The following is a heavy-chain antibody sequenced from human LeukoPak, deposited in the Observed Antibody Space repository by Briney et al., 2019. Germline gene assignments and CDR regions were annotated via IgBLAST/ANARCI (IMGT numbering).Heavy chain of an antibody. CDR1: GGSIDSVGYY. J-gene: IGHJ4*02. D-gene: IGHD6-19*01. V-gene: IGHV4-61*02. Sequence: SETLSLTCTVSGGSIDSVGYYWSWIRQSPGKGLEWIGRIYTSGSTNYNPSLKSRVTMSVDTSKNQFSLKLSSVTAADTAVYYCARAPRGGWYDYWGQGTLVTVSS. CDR3: ARAPRGGWYDY. CDR2: IYTSGST.